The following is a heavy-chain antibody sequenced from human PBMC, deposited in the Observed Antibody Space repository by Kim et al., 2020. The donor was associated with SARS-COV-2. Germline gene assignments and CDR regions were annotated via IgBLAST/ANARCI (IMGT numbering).Heavy chain of an antibody. V-gene: IGHV3-53*01. D-gene: IGHD6-19*01. CDR3: ARVIYTSGWYHAMDV. CDR2: IYSAGPT. Sequence: GGSLRLSCAASGFSVSSNYMSWVRQAPGKGLEWVSIIYSAGPTYYGDSVKGRFTISRDNSKNTLYLQMNSLRAEDTAVYYCARVIYTSGWYHAMDVWGQGTTVTVSS. CDR1: GFSVSSNY. J-gene: IGHJ6*02.